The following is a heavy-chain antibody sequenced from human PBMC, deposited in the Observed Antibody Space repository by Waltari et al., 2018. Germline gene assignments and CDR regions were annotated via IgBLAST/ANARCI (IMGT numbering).Heavy chain of an antibody. Sequence: QVQLVQSGDEVQHPGSSVKVSCMASGGPFILFAISCLRHGPGQGLEWTGRIIPIFGTTNYAQKFQGRVTITADKSTSTAYMELSSLRSEDTDVYYCARGARDIVATIPMDWGQGTLVTVSS. CDR1: GGPFILFA. V-gene: IGHV1-69*08. CDR2: IIPIFGTT. J-gene: IGHJ4*02. D-gene: IGHD5-12*01. CDR3: ARGARDIVATIPMD.